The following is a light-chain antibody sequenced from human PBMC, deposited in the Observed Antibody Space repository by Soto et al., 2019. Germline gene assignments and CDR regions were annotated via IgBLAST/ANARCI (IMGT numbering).Light chain of an antibody. CDR2: EVR. CDR3: SSYTSISTVV. J-gene: IGLJ3*02. Sequence: QSVLTQPPSVSAAPGQKVTISCSGSSSNIGNNYVSWYQQHPGKAPKLMIYEVRNRPSGVSNRFSGSKSGNTASLTISGLQAEDEADYYCSSYTSISTVVFGGGTKLTVL. CDR1: SSNIGNNY. V-gene: IGLV2-14*01.